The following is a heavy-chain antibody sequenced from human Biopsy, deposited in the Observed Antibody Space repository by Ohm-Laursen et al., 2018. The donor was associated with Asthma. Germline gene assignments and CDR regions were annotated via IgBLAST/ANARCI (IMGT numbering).Heavy chain of an antibody. CDR2: VYYSGST. Sequence: SETLSLTCIVSGGSINNFYWSWIRQPPGKGLESIGHVYYSGSTNYNPPLKSRVTISIDASKNQFSLKLTSVTAADTAMYYCARGVDRVTGLLDHFDSWGQGTLVTVSS. CDR3: ARGVDRVTGLLDHFDS. D-gene: IGHD2-21*02. J-gene: IGHJ4*02. CDR1: GGSINNFY. V-gene: IGHV4-59*01.